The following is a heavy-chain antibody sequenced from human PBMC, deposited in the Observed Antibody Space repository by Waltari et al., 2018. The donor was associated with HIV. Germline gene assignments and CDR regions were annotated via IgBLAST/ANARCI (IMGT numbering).Heavy chain of an antibody. Sequence: QVQLQESGPGLVKPSQTLSLTCTVSGGSISSGSYYWSWIRQPAGKGLEWIGRIYTSGSTNYNPALKSRVTISVDTSKNQFSLKLSSVTAADTAVYYCAAYYYDSSGYGGYYYGMDVWGQGTLVTVSS. CDR1: GGSISSGSYY. CDR3: AAYYYDSSGYGGYYYGMDV. V-gene: IGHV4-61*02. D-gene: IGHD3-22*01. CDR2: IYTSGST. J-gene: IGHJ6*02.